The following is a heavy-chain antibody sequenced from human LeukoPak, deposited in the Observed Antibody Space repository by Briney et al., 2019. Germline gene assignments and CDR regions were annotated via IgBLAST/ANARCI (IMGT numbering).Heavy chain of an antibody. V-gene: IGHV3-30*03. Sequence: GRSLRLSCTASGFTFRSYSMHWVRQAPGKGLEWLTVISADGTVQYYADSVKGRFTISRDNAKNSLYLQMNSLKTEDTAVYYCARVVSRIAAAGKIGQSYYYYMDVWGKGTTVTVSS. D-gene: IGHD6-13*01. J-gene: IGHJ6*03. CDR1: GFTFRSYS. CDR2: ISADGTVQ. CDR3: ARVVSRIAAAGKIGQSYYYYMDV.